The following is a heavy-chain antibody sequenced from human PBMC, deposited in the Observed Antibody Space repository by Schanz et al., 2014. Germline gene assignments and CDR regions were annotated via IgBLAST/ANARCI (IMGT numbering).Heavy chain of an antibody. V-gene: IGHV1-69*02. Sequence: QVQLVQSGAEVKKPGSSMKVSCKASGGTFSTYTISWVRQAPGQGLEWMGRIIPILGIANYAQKFQGRITVTTDTSTSTVYLELSSLRSDDTAVYYCGRGFSRSYIDFWGQGTLXTVSS. CDR3: GRGFSRSYIDF. J-gene: IGHJ4*02. CDR2: IIPILGIA. CDR1: GGTFSTYT. D-gene: IGHD3-10*01.